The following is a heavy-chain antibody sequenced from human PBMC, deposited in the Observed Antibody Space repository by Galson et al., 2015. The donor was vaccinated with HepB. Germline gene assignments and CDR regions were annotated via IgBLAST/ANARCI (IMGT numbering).Heavy chain of an antibody. J-gene: IGHJ6*02. Sequence: SMRLSCAASGFTSRSHAMSWVRQAPGKGLEWVSSIRGSGDDTYNADSVKGRFTISRDNSKNTVFLQMNSLRAEDAALYYCVKDWEGSTCPCMDVWGQGTTVTVSS. D-gene: IGHD1-26*01. V-gene: IGHV3-23*01. CDR3: VKDWEGSTCPCMDV. CDR1: GFTSRSHA. CDR2: IRGSGDDT.